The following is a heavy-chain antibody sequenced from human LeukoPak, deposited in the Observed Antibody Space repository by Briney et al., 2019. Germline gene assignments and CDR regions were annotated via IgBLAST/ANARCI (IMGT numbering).Heavy chain of an antibody. CDR1: GFTFSDYY. J-gene: IGHJ6*03. CDR3: ARGREHYDILTGSGYHMDV. Sequence: PGGSLRLTCAASGFTFSDYYMSWIRQAPGKGLEWVSYISSSGSTIYYADSVKGRFTISRDNAKNSLYLQMSSLRAEDTAVYYCARGREHYDILTGSGYHMDVWGKGTTVTVSS. D-gene: IGHD3-9*01. CDR2: ISSSGSTI. V-gene: IGHV3-11*01.